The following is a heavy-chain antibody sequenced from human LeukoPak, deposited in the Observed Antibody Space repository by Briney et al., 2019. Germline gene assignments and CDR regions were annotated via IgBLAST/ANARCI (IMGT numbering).Heavy chain of an antibody. CDR1: GGSFSGYY. Sequence: PSETLSLTCAVYGGSFSGYYWSWIRQPPGKGLEWIGEINHSGSTNYNPSLKSRVTISVDTSKNQFSLKLSSVTAADTAVYYCARDSPPHYYDSSGYPVDYWGQGTLVTVSS. CDR3: ARDSPPHYYDSSGYPVDY. D-gene: IGHD3-22*01. V-gene: IGHV4-34*01. CDR2: INHSGST. J-gene: IGHJ4*02.